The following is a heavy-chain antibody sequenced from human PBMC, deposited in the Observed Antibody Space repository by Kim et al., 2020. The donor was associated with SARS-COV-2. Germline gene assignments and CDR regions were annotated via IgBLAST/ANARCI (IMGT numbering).Heavy chain of an antibody. CDR3: ARGRAIFNDYGDYSLEKGVLYYYYGMDV. CDR1: GYTFTSYY. V-gene: IGHV1-46*01. Sequence: ASVKVSCKASGYTFTSYYMHWVRQAPGQGLEWMGIINPSGGSTSYAQKFQGRVTMTRDTSTSTVYMELSSLRSEDTAVYYCARGRAIFNDYGDYSLEKGVLYYYYGMDVWGQGTTVTVSS. J-gene: IGHJ6*02. CDR2: INPSGGST. D-gene: IGHD4-17*01.